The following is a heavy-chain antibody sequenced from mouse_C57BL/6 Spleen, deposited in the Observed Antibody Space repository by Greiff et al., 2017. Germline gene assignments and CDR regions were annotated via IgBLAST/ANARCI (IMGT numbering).Heavy chain of an antibody. CDR1: GYAFSSYW. D-gene: IGHD1-1*01. V-gene: IGHV1-80*01. Sequence: VQLQQSGAELVKPGASVKISCKASGYAFSSYWMNWVKQRPGKGLEWIGQIYPGDGDTNYNGKFKGKATLTADKSSSTAYMQLSSLTSEDSAVYFCASYGSSHWCFDVWGTGTTVTVSS. CDR2: IYPGDGDT. CDR3: ASYGSSHWCFDV. J-gene: IGHJ1*03.